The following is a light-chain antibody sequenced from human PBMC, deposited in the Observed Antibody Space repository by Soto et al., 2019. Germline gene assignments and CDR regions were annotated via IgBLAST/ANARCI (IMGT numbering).Light chain of an antibody. Sequence: QSVLTQPHSGYAAQGQKVTISCSGSRSNIGNKYVSWYQQLPGTAPKLLIYENNKRPSGIPDRFSGSKSGTSAPLGITGLQTWDEADYYCGTWDSSLSALFGGGTKLTVL. CDR1: RSNIGNKY. CDR3: GTWDSSLSAL. V-gene: IGLV1-51*02. CDR2: ENN. J-gene: IGLJ2*01.